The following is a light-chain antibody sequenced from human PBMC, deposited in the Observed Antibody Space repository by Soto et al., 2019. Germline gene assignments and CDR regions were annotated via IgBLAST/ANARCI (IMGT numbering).Light chain of an antibody. CDR2: GAS. CDR1: QGINDY. V-gene: IGKV1-27*01. J-gene: IGKJ4*01. Sequence: DIQMTQSPSSLSASVGDRVTMTCRASQGINDYLAWYQQKPGKVPKLLIYGASTLQSGVPSRFIGIGSGTDFILTISSLRPASVATYYCLKFSSPPPNNFGGGTNVEIK. CDR3: LKFSSPPPNN.